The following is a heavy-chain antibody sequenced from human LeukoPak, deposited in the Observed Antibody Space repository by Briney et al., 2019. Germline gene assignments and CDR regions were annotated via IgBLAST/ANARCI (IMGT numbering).Heavy chain of an antibody. CDR3: ARHRIDFWSGYDTGYFQH. CDR2: IYHSGST. J-gene: IGHJ1*01. D-gene: IGHD3-3*01. Sequence: SETLSLTCAVSGYSISSGYYWGWIRQPPGKGLEWIGSIYHSGSTYYNPSLKSRVTISADTSKNQFSLKLSSVTAADTAVYYCARHRIDFWSGYDTGYFQHWGQGTLVTVSS. CDR1: GYSISSGYY. V-gene: IGHV4-38-2*01.